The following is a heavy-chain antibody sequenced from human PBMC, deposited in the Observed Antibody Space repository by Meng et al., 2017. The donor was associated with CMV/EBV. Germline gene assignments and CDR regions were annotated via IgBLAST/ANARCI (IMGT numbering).Heavy chain of an antibody. Sequence: GGSLRLSCAASGFTFSSYSMNWVRQAPGKGLEWVSSIISSSSYIYYADSVKGRFTISRDNAKNSLYLQMNSLRAEDTAVYYCARGFSITALSDYWGQGTLVTVSS. CDR1: GFTFSSYS. CDR3: ARGFSITALSDY. D-gene: IGHD1-14*01. V-gene: IGHV3-21*01. J-gene: IGHJ4*02. CDR2: IISSSSYI.